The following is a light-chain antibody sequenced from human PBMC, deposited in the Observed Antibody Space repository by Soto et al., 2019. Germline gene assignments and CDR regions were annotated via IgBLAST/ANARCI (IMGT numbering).Light chain of an antibody. CDR2: TNT. CDR1: SSNVGGNP. J-gene: IGLJ1*01. CDR3: ASWDDSLNGPV. V-gene: IGLV1-44*01. Sequence: QSGLTQPPSASGTPGQRVTISCSGSSSNVGGNPVNWYQHVPTTAPKLLIYTNTPRPSGVPDRFSGSKSGTSASLAISGLQSEDEADYYCASWDDSLNGPVFGTGTKLTVL.